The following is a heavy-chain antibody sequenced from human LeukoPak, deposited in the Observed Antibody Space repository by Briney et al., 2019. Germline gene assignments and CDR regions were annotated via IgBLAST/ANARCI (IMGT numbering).Heavy chain of an antibody. CDR2: ISYDGSNK. Sequence: PGGSLRLSCAASGFTFISYAMHWVRQAPGKGLEWVAVISYDGSNKYYADSVKGRFTISRDNSKNTLYLQMNSLRAEDTAVYYCAKGAPVPAAIGPENWFDPWGQGTLVTVSS. CDR1: GFTFISYA. CDR3: AKGAPVPAAIGPENWFDP. J-gene: IGHJ5*02. V-gene: IGHV3-30-3*01. D-gene: IGHD2-2*01.